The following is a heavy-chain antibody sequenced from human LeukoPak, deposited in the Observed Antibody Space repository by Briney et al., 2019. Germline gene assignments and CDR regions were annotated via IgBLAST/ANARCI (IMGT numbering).Heavy chain of an antibody. Sequence: GGSLRLSCAASGFSFNNHAMIWVRQAPGKGLEWVSSISGSGAMTYYADSVKGRFTISRANAMGTLYLHMNSLRADDTAVYCCAKDRFDGSGSQFDSWGQGALVIVSS. CDR2: ISGSGAMT. J-gene: IGHJ4*02. D-gene: IGHD3-10*01. V-gene: IGHV3-23*01. CDR3: AKDRFDGSGSQFDS. CDR1: GFSFNNHA.